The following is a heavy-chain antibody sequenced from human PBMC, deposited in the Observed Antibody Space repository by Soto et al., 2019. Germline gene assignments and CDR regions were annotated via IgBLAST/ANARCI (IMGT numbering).Heavy chain of an antibody. CDR2: IYYSGST. CDR1: GGSISSSSYY. Sequence: SETLSLTCTVSGGSISSSSYYWGWIRQPPGKGLEWIGSIYYSGSTYYNPSLRSRVTMSVATSKNQFSLRLSSVSAADTAVYYCARDLSGPSDYWGQGALVTVSS. D-gene: IGHD1-26*01. J-gene: IGHJ4*02. CDR3: ARDLSGPSDY. V-gene: IGHV4-39*07.